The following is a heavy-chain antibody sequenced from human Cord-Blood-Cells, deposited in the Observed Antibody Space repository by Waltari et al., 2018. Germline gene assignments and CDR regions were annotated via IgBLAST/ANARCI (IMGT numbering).Heavy chain of an antibody. CDR2: IIPIFGTA. CDR1: GGTFSSYA. J-gene: IGHJ4*02. Sequence: QVPLVQSGAEVKKPGSSVKVSCKASGGTFSSYAPSWVRQAPGPGLEWMGGIIPIFGTANYAQKFQGRVTITADESTSTAYMELSSLRSEDTAVYYCARVPAYYCSGGSCYFDYWGQGTLVTVSS. D-gene: IGHD2-15*01. V-gene: IGHV1-69*01. CDR3: ARVPAYYCSGGSCYFDY.